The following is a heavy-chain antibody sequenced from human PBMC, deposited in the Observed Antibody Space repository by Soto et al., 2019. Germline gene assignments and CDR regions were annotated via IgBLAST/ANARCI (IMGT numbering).Heavy chain of an antibody. V-gene: IGHV3-53*01. D-gene: IGHD2-21*02. CDR3: ATGLTLPVRPSFDT. J-gene: IGHJ5*02. Sequence: EVQLVESGGGLIQPGGSLRLSCAASGVTISGNYITWVRQAPGKGLEWVSVIFSGDNTFYSDSVKGRFTISRDSSKNTVYLQLNRLRGDDTAVYFCATGLTLPVRPSFDTWGQGTLLTVSS. CDR2: IFSGDNT. CDR1: GVTISGNY.